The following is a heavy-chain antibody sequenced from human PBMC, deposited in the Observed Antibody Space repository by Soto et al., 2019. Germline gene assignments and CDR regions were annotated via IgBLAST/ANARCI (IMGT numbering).Heavy chain of an antibody. CDR3: AREAV. J-gene: IGHJ6*02. V-gene: IGHV3-7*05. Sequence: EVQLVESGGGLVQPGGSLRLSCAASGFTFSGYWMSWVRQAPGKGLEWVANIKQDGSEQFYVDSVKGRFTISRDNAKSSLSLQMKSLRAEDSAVYYCAREAVWGQGTTVTVS. CDR2: IKQDGSEQ. CDR1: GFTFSGYW.